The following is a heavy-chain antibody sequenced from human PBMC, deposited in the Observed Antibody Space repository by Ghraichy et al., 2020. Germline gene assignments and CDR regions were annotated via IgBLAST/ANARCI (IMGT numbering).Heavy chain of an antibody. CDR3: ARESPVYRLDY. CDR2: INHSGST. Sequence: SETLSLTCAVYGGSFSGYYWSWIRQPPGKGLEWIGEINHSGSTNYNPSLKSRVTISVDTSKNQFSLKLSSVTAADTAVYYCARESPVYRLDYWGQGTLVTVSS. J-gene: IGHJ4*02. D-gene: IGHD3-16*02. V-gene: IGHV4-34*01. CDR1: GGSFSGYY.